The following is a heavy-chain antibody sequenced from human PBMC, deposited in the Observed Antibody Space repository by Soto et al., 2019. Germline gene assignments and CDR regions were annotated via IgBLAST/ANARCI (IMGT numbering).Heavy chain of an antibody. V-gene: IGHV3-23*01. CDR1: GLTFGSRA. Sequence: EVQLLESGGELIQPGGSLRLSCVASGLTFGSRAMSWVRQSPGEGLEWVSTITDTGGDAKYADSVGGRFAISRDNSKNTLYLQMSALSAEESAIYFCVRGSKDSYPGSRIFDFWGRGTLVTVSS. D-gene: IGHD3-10*01. CDR2: ITDTGGDA. CDR3: VRGSKDSYPGSRIFDF. J-gene: IGHJ4*02.